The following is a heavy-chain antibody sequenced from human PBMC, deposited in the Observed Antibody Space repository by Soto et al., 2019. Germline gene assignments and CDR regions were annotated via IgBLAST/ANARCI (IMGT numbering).Heavy chain of an antibody. CDR2: IMPVFRTP. V-gene: IGHV1-69*13. Sequence: ASVKVSCKASGGTFSNSAISWVRQAPGQGLEWMGGIMPVFRTPDYAQKFQGRVTITADDSTSTAYMELSGLRSDDTAVYYCARVPGWLAPNWFAPWGQGTLVTVSS. CDR1: GGTFSNSA. D-gene: IGHD6-19*01. CDR3: ARVPGWLAPNWFAP. J-gene: IGHJ5*02.